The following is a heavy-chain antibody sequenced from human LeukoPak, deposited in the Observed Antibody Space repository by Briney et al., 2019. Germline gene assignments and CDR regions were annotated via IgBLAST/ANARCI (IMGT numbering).Heavy chain of an antibody. CDR2: INAGNGNT. CDR3: ARDLPALEYYYDSSGSYY. V-gene: IGHV1-3*01. Sequence: ASVKVSCKASGYTFTSYAMHWVRQAPGQRLEWMGWINAGNGNTKYSQKFQGRVTITRDTSASTAYMELSSLRSEDTAVYYCARDLPALEYYYDSSGSYYWGQGTLVTVSS. D-gene: IGHD3-22*01. CDR1: GYTFTSYA. J-gene: IGHJ4*02.